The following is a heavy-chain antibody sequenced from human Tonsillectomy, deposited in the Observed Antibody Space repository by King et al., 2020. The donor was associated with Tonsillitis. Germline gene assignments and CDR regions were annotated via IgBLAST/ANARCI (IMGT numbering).Heavy chain of an antibody. V-gene: IGHV3-23*04. Sequence: VQLVESGGGLVQPGGSLRLSCTASGFTFSSYAMTWVRQAPGKGLEWVSAISASSGSTYYADSVKGRFTISRDNSKSTLFLQMDTLRAEDTAIYYCAKDNEEVPSTMAGNWGQGTLVTVSS. CDR1: GFTFSSYA. CDR2: ISASSGST. D-gene: IGHD3-10*01. J-gene: IGHJ4*02. CDR3: AKDNEEVPSTMAGN.